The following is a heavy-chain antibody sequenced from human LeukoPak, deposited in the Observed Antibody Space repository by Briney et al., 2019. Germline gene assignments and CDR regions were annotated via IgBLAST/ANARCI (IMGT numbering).Heavy chain of an antibody. CDR3: ARDFFPIVDSSWYEIGY. Sequence: GGSLRLSCAASGFTFRSYAMHWVRQAPGKGLEWVAVISYDGSNKYYADSVKGRFTISRDNSKNTLYLQMNSLRAEDTAVYYCARDFFPIVDSSWYEIGYWGRGTLVTVSS. CDR2: ISYDGSNK. J-gene: IGHJ4*02. V-gene: IGHV3-30-3*01. CDR1: GFTFRSYA. D-gene: IGHD6-13*01.